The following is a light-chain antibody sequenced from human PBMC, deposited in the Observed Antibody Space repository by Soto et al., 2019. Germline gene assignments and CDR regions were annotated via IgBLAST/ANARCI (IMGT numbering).Light chain of an antibody. J-gene: IGKJ5*01. Sequence: EILLTQSPGTLSLSPVERVTLSCRATQSVRSNFLAWYRQKPGQAPRLLIYGASSRATGIPDRFSGSGSGTDFTLTISRLEPEDFAVYYCQQYGTLPITFGQGTRLEIK. CDR1: QSVRSNF. CDR3: QQYGTLPIT. V-gene: IGKV3-20*01. CDR2: GAS.